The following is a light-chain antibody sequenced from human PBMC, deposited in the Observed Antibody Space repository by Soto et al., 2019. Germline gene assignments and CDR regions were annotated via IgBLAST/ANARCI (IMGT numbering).Light chain of an antibody. CDR3: AEWDNSLSGRYV. V-gene: IGLV1-47*02. CDR2: SGN. CDR1: SSNIGSNY. Sequence: QSVLTQPPSASGTPGQRVTISCSGSSSNIGSNYVHWYQQLPGTAPKLLIYSGNQRPSGVPDRFSGSESGTSASLAISGLRSEDEGDYYCAEWDNSLSGRYVFGTGTKVTVL. J-gene: IGLJ1*01.